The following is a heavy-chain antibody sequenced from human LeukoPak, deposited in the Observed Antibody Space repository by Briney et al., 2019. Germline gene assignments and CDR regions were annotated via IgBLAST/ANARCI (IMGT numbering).Heavy chain of an antibody. Sequence: ASVKVSCKASGYTFTSYDINWMRQATGQGLEWMGWMSPNSGNTGYAQKFQGRVTMTRDTSTGTAYLELSSLRSEDSTVYYCVRTPPNWGADFWGQGTLVTVSS. CDR3: VRTPPNWGADF. CDR2: MSPNSGNT. CDR1: GYTFTSYD. J-gene: IGHJ4*02. V-gene: IGHV1-8*01. D-gene: IGHD7-27*01.